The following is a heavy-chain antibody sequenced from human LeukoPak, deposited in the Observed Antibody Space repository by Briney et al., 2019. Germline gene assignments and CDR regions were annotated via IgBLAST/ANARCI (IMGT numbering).Heavy chain of an antibody. V-gene: IGHV1-8*03. J-gene: IGHJ4*02. D-gene: IGHD6-6*01. CDR3: ARTEYSSSGDFDY. Sequence: ASVKVSCKASGYTFTGYYIHWVRQAPGQGLEWMGWMNPNSGNTGYAQKFQGRVTITRNTSISTAYMELSSLRSEDTAVYYCARTEYSSSGDFDYWGQGTLVTVSS. CDR2: MNPNSGNT. CDR1: GYTFTGYY.